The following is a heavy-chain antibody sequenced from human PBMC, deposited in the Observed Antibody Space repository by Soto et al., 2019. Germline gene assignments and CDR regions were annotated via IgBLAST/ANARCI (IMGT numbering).Heavy chain of an antibody. D-gene: IGHD2-8*01. Sequence: ASVKVSCKASGGTFSSYAISWVRQAPGQGLEWMGWINPDSGDTRYAQKFQGRVTMTRDTSISTAYMELSRLRSDDTAVYYCARTKDFDYWGQGTLVTVSS. V-gene: IGHV1-2*02. CDR3: ARTKDFDY. CDR2: INPDSGDT. CDR1: GGTFSSYA. J-gene: IGHJ4*02.